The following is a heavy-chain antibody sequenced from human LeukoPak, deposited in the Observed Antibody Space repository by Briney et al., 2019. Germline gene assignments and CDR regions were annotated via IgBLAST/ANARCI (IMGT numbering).Heavy chain of an antibody. CDR3: ARGYVVYYYYYGMDV. D-gene: IGHD2-15*01. CDR1: GYTFTSYD. CDR2: MNPNSGNT. Sequence: GASVKVSCKASGYTFTSYDINWVRQATGQGLEWMGWMNPNSGNTGYAQKFQGRVTMTRNTSISTAYMELSSPRSEDTAVYYCARGYVVYYYYYGMDVWGQGTTVTVSS. J-gene: IGHJ6*02. V-gene: IGHV1-8*01.